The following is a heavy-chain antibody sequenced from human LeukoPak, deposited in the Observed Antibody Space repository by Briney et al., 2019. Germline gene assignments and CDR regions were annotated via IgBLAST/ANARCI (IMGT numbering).Heavy chain of an antibody. CDR3: ARDPTYYLRYGYFDS. J-gene: IGHJ4*02. CDR1: GFTFNSYD. V-gene: IGHV3-30*02. D-gene: IGHD1-26*01. CDR2: IRYDGRNK. Sequence: GGSLRLSCAASGFTFNSYDMHWVRQAPGKGLEWVSCIRYDGRNKYYADSVKGRFTISRDNSKNTLYLQMNSLRAEDTAVYYCARDPTYYLRYGYFDSWGQGTLVTVSS.